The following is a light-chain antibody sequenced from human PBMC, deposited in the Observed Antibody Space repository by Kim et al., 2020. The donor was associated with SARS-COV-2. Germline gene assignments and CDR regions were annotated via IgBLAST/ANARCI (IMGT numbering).Light chain of an antibody. CDR3: QQYSDSPPGT. V-gene: IGKV3-20*01. Sequence: PGESAPLSCRASQNVGNSTLAWYQQKPGQAPRLLIYGTSNRATGIPTRFSGSGSGTDFTLTISRLEPEDFAVYYCQQYSDSPPGTFGQGTKVEIK. J-gene: IGKJ1*01. CDR1: QNVGNST. CDR2: GTS.